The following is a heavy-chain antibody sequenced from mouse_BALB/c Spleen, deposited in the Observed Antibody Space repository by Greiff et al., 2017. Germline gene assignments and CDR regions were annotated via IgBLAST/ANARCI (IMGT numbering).Heavy chain of an antibody. CDR1: GFTFSSYT. Sequence: EVHLVESGGGLVKPGGSLKLSCAASGFTFSSYTMSWVRQTPGKRLEWVATISSGGGNTYYPDSVKGRFTISRDNAKNNLYLQMSSLRSEDTALDYCERSGYYLDYWGQGTTLTVSS. CDR2: ISSGGGNT. V-gene: IGHV5-9*03. J-gene: IGHJ2*01. CDR3: ERSGYYLDY.